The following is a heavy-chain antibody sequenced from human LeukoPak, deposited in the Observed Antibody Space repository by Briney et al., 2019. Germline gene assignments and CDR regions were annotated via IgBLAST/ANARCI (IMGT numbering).Heavy chain of an antibody. Sequence: PGGSLRLSCEAPGFTFSGYDMPSGRHATGKVLEWVSAIGTTGDTYYSDSVRGRFTISRENAKNALDLQMNSLRAGDTAVYYCARSPSYSSSWYALDSWGQGTLVTVSS. V-gene: IGHV3-13*01. J-gene: IGHJ4*02. CDR3: ARSPSYSSSWYALDS. D-gene: IGHD6-13*01. CDR2: IGTTGDT. CDR1: GFTFSGYD.